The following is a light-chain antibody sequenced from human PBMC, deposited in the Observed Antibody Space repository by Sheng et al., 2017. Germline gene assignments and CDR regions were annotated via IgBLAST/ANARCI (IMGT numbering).Light chain of an antibody. CDR1: SSNIGAGYD. Sequence: QPVLTQPPSVSGAPGQRVTISCTGSSSNIGAGYDVHWYQQLPGTAPKLLIYGNSNRPSGVPXRFSGSKSGTSASLAITGLQAEDEADYYCQSYDSSLSGPYVFGTGTKVTVL. CDR3: QSYDSSLSGPYV. J-gene: IGLJ1*01. CDR2: GNS. V-gene: IGLV1-40*01.